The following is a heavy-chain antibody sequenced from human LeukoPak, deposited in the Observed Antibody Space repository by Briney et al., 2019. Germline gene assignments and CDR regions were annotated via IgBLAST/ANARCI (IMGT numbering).Heavy chain of an antibody. CDR3: ARESTAVPGTIDY. V-gene: IGHV3-33*01. Sequence: PGRSLRLSCATSGFAFSSYGMHWVRQAPGKGLEWLTIIWDDGSTKYYADSVQGRFTISRDNSKKTLYLQMNSLRAEDTAVYFCARESTAVPGTIDYWGQGTLVTVSS. J-gene: IGHJ4*02. D-gene: IGHD6-19*01. CDR2: IWDDGSTK. CDR1: GFAFSSYG.